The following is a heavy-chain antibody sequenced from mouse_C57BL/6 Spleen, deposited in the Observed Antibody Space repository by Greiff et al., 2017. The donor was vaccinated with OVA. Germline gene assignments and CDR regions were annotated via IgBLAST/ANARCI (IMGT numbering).Heavy chain of an antibody. CDR1: GYTFTDYE. CDR2: IDSETGGT. J-gene: IGHJ3*01. CDR3: TREPTVVAPFAY. Sequence: VKLMESGAELVRPGASVTLSCKASGYTFTDYEMHWVKQTPVHGLEWIGAIDSETGGTAYNQKFKGKAILTADTSSSKASMELRSLTSEDSAVYDCTREPTVVAPFAYWGQGTLVTVSA. V-gene: IGHV1-15*01. D-gene: IGHD1-1*01.